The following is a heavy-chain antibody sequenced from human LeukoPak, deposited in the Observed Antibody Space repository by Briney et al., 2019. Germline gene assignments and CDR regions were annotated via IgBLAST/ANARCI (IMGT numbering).Heavy chain of an antibody. D-gene: IGHD5-24*01. CDR2: IYHSGRT. CDR1: GYSISSGYY. J-gene: IGHJ5*02. CDR3: ARGRRWLLQSNWFDP. V-gene: IGHV4-38-2*02. Sequence: PSETLSLTCTVSGYSISSGYYWGWIRQPPGKGLEWIGSIYHSGRTYYNPSLKSRVTISVDTSKNQFSLKLSSVTAADTAVYYCARGRRWLLQSNWFDPWGQATLVTVSS.